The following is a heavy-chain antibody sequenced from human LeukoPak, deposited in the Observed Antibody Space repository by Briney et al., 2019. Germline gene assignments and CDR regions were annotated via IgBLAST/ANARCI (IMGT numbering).Heavy chain of an antibody. V-gene: IGHV4-61*01. CDR2: IYYSGNT. CDR3: ARVRYCSTNRCYDREFDN. J-gene: IGHJ4*02. CDR1: GGSVSSNSYY. D-gene: IGHD2-2*01. Sequence: PSETLSLTCTVSGGSVSSNSYYWSWIRQPPGKGLEWIGYIYYSGNTNYNPSLKSRVTTSVDTSKNQFSLKLNSVTAADTAVYYCARVRYCSTNRCYDREFDNWGQGTLVTVSS.